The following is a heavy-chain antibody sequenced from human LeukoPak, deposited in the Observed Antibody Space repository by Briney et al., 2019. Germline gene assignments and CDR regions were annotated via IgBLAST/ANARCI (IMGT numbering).Heavy chain of an antibody. CDR1: GFTVSTNP. V-gene: IGHV3-53*01. CDR3: SRRAGEYSHPYDY. D-gene: IGHD2-15*01. Sequence: GGSLRLSCTVSGFTVSTNPWSWVRQAPGKGLEWVSFIYSGGDTHYSDSVKGRFTISRDNSKNTLHLQMNSLRAEDTAIYYCSRRAGEYSHPYDYWGQGTLVTVSS. CDR2: IYSGGDT. J-gene: IGHJ4*02.